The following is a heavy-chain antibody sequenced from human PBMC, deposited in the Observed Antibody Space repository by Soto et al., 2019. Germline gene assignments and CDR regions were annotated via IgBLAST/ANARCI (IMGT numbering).Heavy chain of an antibody. Sequence: SETLSLTCNVSGGSISSYYWSWIRQPPGKGLEWIGYIYYSGSTKYNPSLKSRVTISVDTSKNQFSLRLTSVTAADTAVYYCAKKAGPYYYDSSDNEISWGQGTMVTVSS. J-gene: IGHJ3*01. V-gene: IGHV4-59*01. CDR1: GGSISSYY. CDR2: IYYSGST. CDR3: AKKAGPYYYDSSDNEIS. D-gene: IGHD3-22*01.